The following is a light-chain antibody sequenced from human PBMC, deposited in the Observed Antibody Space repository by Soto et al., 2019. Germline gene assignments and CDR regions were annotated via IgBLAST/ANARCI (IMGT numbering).Light chain of an antibody. CDR1: QSISNY. Sequence: DIPMTQSPSSLSASVGDSVTITCRASQSISNYLNWYQQQPGKAPKLLIYAASSLQSGVSSRFSGSGSGTEFTLTITSLQPEDFATYYCQQSHSSHTYIFGQGTKLESK. CDR2: AAS. CDR3: QQSHSSHTYI. J-gene: IGKJ2*01. V-gene: IGKV1-39*01.